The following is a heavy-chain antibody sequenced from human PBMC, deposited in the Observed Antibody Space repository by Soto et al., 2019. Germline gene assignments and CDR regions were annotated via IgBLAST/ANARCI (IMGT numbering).Heavy chain of an antibody. D-gene: IGHD3-10*01. Sequence: EVQLVESGGGLVKPGGSLRLSCAASGFTFSSYSMNWVRQAPGKGLEWVSSISSSSSYIYYADSVKGRFTISRDNAKNSLYLQMNSLRAEDTAVYYCARDQSSSVTMVRGVIIFWGQGTLVTVSS. V-gene: IGHV3-21*01. CDR1: GFTFSSYS. J-gene: IGHJ4*02. CDR3: ARDQSSSVTMVRGVIIF. CDR2: ISSSSSYI.